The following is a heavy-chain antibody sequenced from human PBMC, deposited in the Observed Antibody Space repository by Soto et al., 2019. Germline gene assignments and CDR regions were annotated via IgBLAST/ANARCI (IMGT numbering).Heavy chain of an antibody. CDR2: ISAYNGNT. Sequence: QVQLVQSGDEVKKPGASVKVSCKASGYTCTIYGISWLRQAPGQGLEWMEWISAYNGNTNYAQTLQRRVTMTTVTSTSTAYMEPRSLTSDDTAVYFCVVAAQPYYVDYLGQGTLVTVS. V-gene: IGHV1-18*01. J-gene: IGHJ4*02. CDR1: GYTCTIYG. CDR3: VVAAQPYYVDY. D-gene: IGHD2-15*01.